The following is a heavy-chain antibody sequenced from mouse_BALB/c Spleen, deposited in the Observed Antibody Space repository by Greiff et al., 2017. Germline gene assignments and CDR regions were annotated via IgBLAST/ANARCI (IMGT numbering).Heavy chain of an antibody. V-gene: IGHV5-4*02. CDR3: ASANEGHAMDY. CDR2: ISDGGSYT. CDR1: GFTFSDYY. J-gene: IGHJ4*01. D-gene: IGHD3-3*01. Sequence: EVKVVESGGGLVKPGGSLKLSCAASGFTFSDYYMYWVRQTPEKRLEWVATISDGGSYTYYPDSVKGRFTISRDNAKNNLYLQMSSLKSEDTAMYYCASANEGHAMDYWGQGTSVTVSS.